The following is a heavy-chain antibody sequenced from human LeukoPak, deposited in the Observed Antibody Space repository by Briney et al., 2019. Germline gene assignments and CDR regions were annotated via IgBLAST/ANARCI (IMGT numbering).Heavy chain of an antibody. V-gene: IGHV3-21*01. J-gene: IGHJ4*02. Sequence: GGSLRLSCAASGFTFSSYSMNWVRQAPRKGLEWVSSISSSSSYIYYADSAKGRFTISRDNAKNSLYLQMNSLRAEDTAVYYCARKGGEFDYWGQGTLVTVSS. CDR1: GFTFSSYS. CDR3: ARKGGEFDY. D-gene: IGHD2-15*01. CDR2: ISSSSSYI.